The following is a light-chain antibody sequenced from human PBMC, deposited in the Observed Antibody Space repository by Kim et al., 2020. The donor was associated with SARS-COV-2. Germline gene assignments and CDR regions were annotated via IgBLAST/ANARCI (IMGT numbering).Light chain of an antibody. V-gene: IGLV4-69*01. CDR3: QTWGTGIRV. J-gene: IGLJ3*02. CDR2: LNNDGSH. CDR1: SGHSSYA. Sequence: QLVLTQSPSASASLGASVKLTCTLSSGHSSYAIAWHQQQPEKGPRYLMKLNNDGSHSKGDGIPDRFSGSSSGAECYLTISSLQSEDEADYYCQTWGTGIRVFGGGTQLTVL.